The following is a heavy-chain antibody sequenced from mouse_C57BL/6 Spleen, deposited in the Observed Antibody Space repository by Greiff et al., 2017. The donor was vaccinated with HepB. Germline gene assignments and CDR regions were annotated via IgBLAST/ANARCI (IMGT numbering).Heavy chain of an antibody. CDR3: ARTYYSNYYSWFAY. CDR2: IWSGGST. J-gene: IGHJ3*01. D-gene: IGHD2-5*01. Sequence: QVQLKQSGPGLVQPSQSLSITCTVSGFSLTSYGVHWVRQSPGKGLEWLGVIWSGGSTDYNAAFISRLSISKDNSKSQVFFKMNSLQADDTAIYYCARTYYSNYYSWFAYWGQGTLVTVSA. V-gene: IGHV2-2*01. CDR1: GFSLTSYG.